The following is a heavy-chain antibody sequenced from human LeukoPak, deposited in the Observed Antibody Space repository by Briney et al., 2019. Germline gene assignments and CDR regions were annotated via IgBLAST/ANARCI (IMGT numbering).Heavy chain of an antibody. CDR3: ARHSSGWYYFDY. J-gene: IGHJ4*02. V-gene: IGHV4-34*01. CDR2: INHSGST. D-gene: IGHD6-19*01. CDR1: GGSFSGYY. Sequence: SETLSLTCAVYGGSFSGYYWSWIRQPPGKGLEWIGEINHSGSTNYNPSLKSRVTISVDTSKNQFSLKLSSVTAADTAVYYCARHSSGWYYFDYWGQGTLVTVSS.